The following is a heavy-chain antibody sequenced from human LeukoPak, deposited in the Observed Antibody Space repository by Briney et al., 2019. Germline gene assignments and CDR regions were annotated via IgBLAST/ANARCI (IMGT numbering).Heavy chain of an antibody. V-gene: IGHV4-34*01. J-gene: IGHJ4*02. CDR2: INHSGST. CDR3: ARGLRYYDILTGHYPYYFDY. CDR1: GGSFSGYY. Sequence: SETLSLTCAVYGGSFSGYYWSWIRQPPGKGLEWIGEINHSGSTNYNPSRKSRVTISVDTSKHQFSLKLRSVTAADTAVYYCARGLRYYDILTGHYPYYFDYWGQGTLVTVSS. D-gene: IGHD3-9*01.